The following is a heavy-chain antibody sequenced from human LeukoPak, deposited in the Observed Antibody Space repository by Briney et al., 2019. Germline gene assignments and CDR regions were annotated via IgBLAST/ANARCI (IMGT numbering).Heavy chain of an antibody. Sequence: SETLSLTCAVYGGSFSGYYWSWIRQPPGKGLEWIGEINHSGSTNYNPSLKSRVTISVDTSKNQFSLKLSSVTAADTPVYYSARGSNIWGPGTMVTVSS. V-gene: IGHV4-34*01. CDR3: ARGSNI. CDR1: GGSFSGYY. CDR2: INHSGST. J-gene: IGHJ3*02.